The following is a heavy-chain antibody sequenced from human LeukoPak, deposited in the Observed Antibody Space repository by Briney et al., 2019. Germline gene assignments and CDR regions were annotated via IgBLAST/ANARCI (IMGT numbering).Heavy chain of an antibody. CDR2: INHSGST. CDR3: ARASGTTSSFYY. J-gene: IGHJ4*02. V-gene: IGHV4-34*01. CDR1: GGSFSGYY. Sequence: SETLSLTCAVYGGSFSGYYWSWIRQPPGKGLEWIGEINHSGSTNYNPSLKSRVTISVDTSKNQFSLKLSSVTAADTAVYYCARASGTTSSFYYWGQGTLVTVSS. D-gene: IGHD1-1*01.